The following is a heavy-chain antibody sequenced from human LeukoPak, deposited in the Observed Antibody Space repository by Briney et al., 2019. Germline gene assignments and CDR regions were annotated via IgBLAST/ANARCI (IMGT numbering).Heavy chain of an antibody. CDR3: ARDKIVGATNFDY. Sequence: GGSLRLSCAASGFTFSSYWMSWVRQAPGKGLEWVANIKQDGSEKYYVDSVKGRFTISRDNAKNSLYLQMNSLRAEDMAVYYCARDKIVGATNFDYWGQGTLVTVSS. D-gene: IGHD1-26*01. CDR1: GFTFSSYW. J-gene: IGHJ4*02. CDR2: IKQDGSEK. V-gene: IGHV3-7*01.